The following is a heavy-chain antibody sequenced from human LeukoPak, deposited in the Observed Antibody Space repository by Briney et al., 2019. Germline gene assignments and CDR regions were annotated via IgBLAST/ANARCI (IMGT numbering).Heavy chain of an antibody. J-gene: IGHJ6*02. CDR2: ISYDGSNK. D-gene: IGHD2-21*02. Sequence: GGSLRLSCAASGFTFSSYAMHWVRQAPGKGLEWVAVISYDGSNKYYADSVKGRFTISRDNSKNTLYLQMNSLRAEDTAVYYCANYGLRYCGGDCYSGGMDVWGQGTTVTVSS. CDR1: GFTFSSYA. CDR3: ANYGLRYCGGDCYSGGMDV. V-gene: IGHV3-30*04.